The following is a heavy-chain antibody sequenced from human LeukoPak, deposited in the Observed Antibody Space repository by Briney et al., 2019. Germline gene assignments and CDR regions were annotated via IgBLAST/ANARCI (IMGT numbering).Heavy chain of an antibody. D-gene: IGHD3-10*01. CDR2: ISGSGGST. Sequence: PGGSLRLSCAASGFTFSSYAMSWVRQAPGKGLEWVSAISGSGGSTYYADSVKGRFTISRDNSKNTLYLQMNSLRAEDTAVYYCARGTLFFYGSGSYSARYWGQGTLVTVSS. J-gene: IGHJ4*02. V-gene: IGHV3-23*01. CDR3: ARGTLFFYGSGSYSARY. CDR1: GFTFSSYA.